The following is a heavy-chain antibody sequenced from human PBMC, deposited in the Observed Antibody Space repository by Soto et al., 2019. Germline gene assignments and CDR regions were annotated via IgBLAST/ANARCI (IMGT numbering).Heavy chain of an antibody. D-gene: IGHD3-16*01. CDR1: GYIFVNYG. Sequence: QVQLVQSGDEVKKPGASVKVSCKASGYIFVNYGIAWVRQAPGQGLEWMGWISPYTGNTHSATKVQGRLTMTTDTSTSTDYMDLGRLTSDDTAVYYCVMGDNYVTPTPQDVWGQGTTVTVSS. CDR2: ISPYTGNT. CDR3: VMGDNYVTPTPQDV. J-gene: IGHJ6*02. V-gene: IGHV1-18*01.